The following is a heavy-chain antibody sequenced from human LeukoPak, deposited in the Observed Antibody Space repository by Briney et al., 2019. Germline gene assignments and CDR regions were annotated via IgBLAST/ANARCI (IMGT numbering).Heavy chain of an antibody. CDR2: IKQDGSEK. V-gene: IGHV3-7*04. J-gene: IGHJ4*02. CDR3: ARGFGELLIMVFDY. D-gene: IGHD3-10*01. CDR1: GFTFSSYW. Sequence: GGSLRLSCAASGFTFSSYWMSWVRQAPGKGLEWVANIKQDGSEKYYVDSVKGRFTISRDNAKNSLYLQMNSLRAEDTAVYYCARGFGELLIMVFDYWGQGTLVTVSS.